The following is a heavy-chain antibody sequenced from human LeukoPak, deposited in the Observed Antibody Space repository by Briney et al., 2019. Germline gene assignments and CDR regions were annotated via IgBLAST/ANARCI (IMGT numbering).Heavy chain of an antibody. Sequence: PSETLSLTCSVYGGSFSGYYWGWIRQPPGKGLEWIGSIYYSGSTYYNPSLKSRVTISVDTSKNQFSLKLSSVTAADTAVYYCARNSCPSGSCYDNRGYFDYWGQGTLVTVSS. CDR2: IYYSGST. CDR1: GGSFSGYY. CDR3: ARNSCPSGSCYDNRGYFDY. V-gene: IGHV4-39*07. J-gene: IGHJ4*02. D-gene: IGHD2-15*01.